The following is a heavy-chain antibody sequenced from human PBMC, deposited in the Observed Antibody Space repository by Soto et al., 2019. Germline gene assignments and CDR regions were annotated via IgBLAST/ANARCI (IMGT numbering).Heavy chain of an antibody. Sequence: SETLSLTCTVSGGSINNYYWSWIRQPPGKGLEWIGYVYSSGNTNYNPSLKTRVTISIDTSKSKFSLKLTSVTAADTAVYYCATDRYCISTSCYVRGYYYCGMEVWGQGTTVTVSS. CDR2: VYSSGNT. CDR3: ATDRYCISTSCYVRGYYYCGMEV. D-gene: IGHD2-2*01. J-gene: IGHJ6*02. CDR1: GGSINNYY. V-gene: IGHV4-59*01.